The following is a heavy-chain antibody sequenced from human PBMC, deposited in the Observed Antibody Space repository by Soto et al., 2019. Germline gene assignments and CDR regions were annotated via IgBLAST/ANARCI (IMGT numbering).Heavy chain of an antibody. D-gene: IGHD3-10*01. CDR3: AREFAPGSPNYDY. Sequence: GGSLRLSCAASGCTFSNYAMSWVRQAPGKGLEWVSTFTRSGNTYYADSVKGRFTIYRDNSKNTLYLQMDSLRAEDTAVYYCAREFAPGSPNYDYWGLGTLVTVSS. CDR1: GCTFSNYA. V-gene: IGHV3-23*01. CDR2: FTRSGNT. J-gene: IGHJ4*02.